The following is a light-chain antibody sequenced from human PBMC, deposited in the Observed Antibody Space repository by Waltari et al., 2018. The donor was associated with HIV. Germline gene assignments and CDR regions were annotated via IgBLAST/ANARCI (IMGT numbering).Light chain of an antibody. Sequence: QSVLTQPPSVSGAPGQRVTISCTGSSSNIGAGHDVKWYPQPPGTAPKLLISGNNNRPSGVPDRFSGSKSGTSASLAITGLQSEDEADYYCQSYDSSLSGWVFGGGTKVTVL. J-gene: IGLJ3*02. V-gene: IGLV1-40*01. CDR2: GNN. CDR3: QSYDSSLSGWV. CDR1: SSNIGAGHD.